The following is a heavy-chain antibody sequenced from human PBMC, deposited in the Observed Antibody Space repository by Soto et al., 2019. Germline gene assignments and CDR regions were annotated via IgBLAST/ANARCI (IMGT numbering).Heavy chain of an antibody. Sequence: SETLSLTCSVSGGSISSVFYYWSWIRQPPGKGLECIGYMYYSGSTNYNPSLKSRVTISVDTSKNQFSLKLSSVTAADTAVYYCARLNAGTTYYYSGMDVWGQGTTLTVSS. CDR3: ARLNAGTTYYYSGMDV. CDR1: GGSISSVFYY. V-gene: IGHV4-61*01. J-gene: IGHJ6*02. D-gene: IGHD1-7*01. CDR2: MYYSGST.